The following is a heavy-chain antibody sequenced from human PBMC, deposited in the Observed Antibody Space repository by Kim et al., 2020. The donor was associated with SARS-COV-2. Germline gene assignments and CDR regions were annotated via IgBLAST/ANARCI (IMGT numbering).Heavy chain of an antibody. D-gene: IGHD5-12*01. V-gene: IGHV6-1*01. CDR2: TYYRSKWYN. J-gene: IGHJ3*02. CDR3: AREGKRVATIRRGAVAFDI. Sequence: SQTLSLTCAISGDSVSSNSAAWNWIRQSPSRGLEWLGRTYYRSKWYNDYAVSVKSRITINPDTSKNQFSLQLNSVTPEDTAVYYCAREGKRVATIRRGAVAFDIWGQGTMVTVSS. CDR1: GDSVSSNSAA.